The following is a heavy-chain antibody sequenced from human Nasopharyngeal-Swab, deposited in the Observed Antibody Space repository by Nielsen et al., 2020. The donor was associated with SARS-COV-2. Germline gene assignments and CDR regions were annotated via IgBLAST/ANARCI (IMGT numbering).Heavy chain of an antibody. CDR3: ARDGSGIAVAGTRFDP. J-gene: IGHJ5*02. V-gene: IGHV1-3*01. CDR2: INAGNGNT. D-gene: IGHD6-19*01. CDR1: RYTFTSYA. Sequence: SVTVSCKASRYTFTSYAMHWVRQAPGQRLEWMGWINAGNGNTKYSQKFQGRVTITRDTSASTAYMELSSLRSEDTAVYYCARDGSGIAVAGTRFDPWGQGTLVTVSS.